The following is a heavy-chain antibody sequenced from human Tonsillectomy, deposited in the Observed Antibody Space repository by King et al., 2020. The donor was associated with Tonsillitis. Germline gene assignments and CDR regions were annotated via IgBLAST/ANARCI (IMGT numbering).Heavy chain of an antibody. V-gene: IGHV3-23*04. CDR1: GFPFNNYA. CDR3: AKELGDEVGDGFDI. Sequence: VQLVESGGGLVQPGGSLRLSCAASGFPFNNYAMSWVRQTPGKGREWVSAISGSGGSTYYADSVKGRFTIYRDNSKNTQYLQMNSLRGEDTAVYYCAKELGDEVGDGFDIWGQGTMVTVSS. D-gene: IGHD1-26*01. J-gene: IGHJ3*02. CDR2: ISGSGGST.